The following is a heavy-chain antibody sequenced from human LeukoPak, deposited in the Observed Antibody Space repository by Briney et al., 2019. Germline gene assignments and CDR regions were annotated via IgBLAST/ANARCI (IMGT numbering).Heavy chain of an antibody. CDR2: INPNSGGT. J-gene: IGHJ6*02. V-gene: IGHV1-2*02. D-gene: IGHD3-22*01. CDR1: GYTFTGYY. Sequence: ASVKVSCKASGYTFTGYYMHWVRQAPGQGLEWMGWINPNSGGTNYAQKFQGRVTMTRDTSISTAYMELSRLRSDDTAVYYCARSVDDSSGYSGPIYYYGMDVWGQGTTVTVSS. CDR3: ARSVDDSSGYSGPIYYYGMDV.